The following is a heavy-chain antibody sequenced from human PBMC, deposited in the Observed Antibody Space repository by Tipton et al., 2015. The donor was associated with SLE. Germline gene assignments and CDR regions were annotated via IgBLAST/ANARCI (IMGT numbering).Heavy chain of an antibody. CDR3: ARGAYYYDSSGDYYYYGMDV. D-gene: IGHD3-22*01. Sequence: QLVQSGAEVKKPGASVKVSCKASGYNFLSYGISWVRQAPGQGLEWMGWISAYNGNTNYAQKLQGRVTMTTDTSTSTAYMELRSLRSDDTAVYYCARGAYYYDSSGDYYYYGMDVWGQGTTVTVSS. CDR2: ISAYNGNT. CDR1: GYNFLSYG. J-gene: IGHJ6*02. V-gene: IGHV1-18*04.